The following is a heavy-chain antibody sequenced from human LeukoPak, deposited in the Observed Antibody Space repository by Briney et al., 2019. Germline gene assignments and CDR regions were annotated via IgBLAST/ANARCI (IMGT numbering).Heavy chain of an antibody. CDR2: IYYSGST. D-gene: IGHD3-9*01. CDR1: GGSISSHY. Sequence: SETLSLTCTVSGGSISSHYWSWIRQPPGKGLEWIGYIYYSGSTNDNPSLKSRVTISVDTSKNQFSLKLSSVTAADTAVYYCARMIPNYDILTGTFDYWGQGTLVTVSS. J-gene: IGHJ4*02. V-gene: IGHV4-59*11. CDR3: ARMIPNYDILTGTFDY.